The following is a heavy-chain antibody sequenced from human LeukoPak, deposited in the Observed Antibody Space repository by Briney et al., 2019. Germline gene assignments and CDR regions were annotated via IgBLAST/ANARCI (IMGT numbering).Heavy chain of an antibody. J-gene: IGHJ4*02. CDR2: INHSGST. V-gene: IGHV4-34*01. Sequence: SETLSLTCAVYGGSFSGYYWRWIRQPPGKGLEWIGEINHSGSTNYNPSLQSRVTISVDTSKDQFSLKLRSVTAADAAVYYCARGDDYDAPFDFWGQGTLVTVSS. D-gene: IGHD3-16*01. CDR1: GGSFSGYY. CDR3: ARGDDYDAPFDF.